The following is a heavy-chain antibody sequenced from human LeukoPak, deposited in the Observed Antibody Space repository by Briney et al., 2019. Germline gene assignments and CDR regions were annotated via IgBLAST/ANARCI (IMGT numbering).Heavy chain of an antibody. CDR1: GGSFSGYY. D-gene: IGHD6-6*01. CDR3: ARSEGIAARFRY. J-gene: IGHJ4*02. V-gene: IGHV4-34*01. Sequence: SETLSLTCAVYGGSFSGYYWSWIRQPPGKGLEWIGEINHSGSTNYNPSLKSRVTISVDTSKNQFSLKLSSVTAADTAVYYCARSEGIAARFRYWGQGTLVIVSS. CDR2: INHSGST.